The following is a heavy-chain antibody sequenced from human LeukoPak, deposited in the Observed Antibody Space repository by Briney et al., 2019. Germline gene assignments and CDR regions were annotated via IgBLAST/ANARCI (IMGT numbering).Heavy chain of an antibody. J-gene: IGHJ6*03. D-gene: IGHD2-8*01. V-gene: IGHV7-4-1*01. Sequence: GASVKVSCKASGYTFTTYGVYWVRQAPGQGLEWMGWINTDTGNPTYAQGFTGRFVFSLDTSVATAYLRIGSLKAEDTAVYYCARGIGIGTVLMVHGNMDVWGKGTTVTVSS. CDR3: ARGIGIGTVLMVHGNMDV. CDR1: GYTFTTYG. CDR2: INTDTGNP.